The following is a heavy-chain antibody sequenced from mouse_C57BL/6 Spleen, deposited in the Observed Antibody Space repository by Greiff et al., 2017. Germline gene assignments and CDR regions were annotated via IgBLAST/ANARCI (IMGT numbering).Heavy chain of an antibody. J-gene: IGHJ1*03. CDR1: GYTFTSYW. Sequence: VQLQQPGAELVKPGASVKLSCKASGYTFTSYWMQWVKQRPGQGLEWIGEIDPSGSYTNYNQKLKGKATWTVDTSSSTAYMQLSSLTSEDSAVYYCAVTGTTENWYFDVWGTGTTVTVSS. CDR2: IDPSGSYT. D-gene: IGHD4-1*01. CDR3: AVTGTTENWYFDV. V-gene: IGHV1-50*01.